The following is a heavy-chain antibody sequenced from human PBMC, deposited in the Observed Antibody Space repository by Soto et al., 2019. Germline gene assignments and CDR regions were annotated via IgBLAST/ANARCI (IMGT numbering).Heavy chain of an antibody. CDR3: AKDPGSSGWYEVVDY. CDR2: ISGSGGST. J-gene: IGHJ4*02. D-gene: IGHD6-19*01. V-gene: IGHV3-23*01. Sequence: EVQLLESGGGLVQPGGSLRLSCAASGFTFSSYAMSWVRQAPGKGLEWVSAISGSGGSTYYADSVKGRFTISRDNSKNPLYLQMNSLRAEDTAVYYCAKDPGSSGWYEVVDYWGQGTLVTVSS. CDR1: GFTFSSYA.